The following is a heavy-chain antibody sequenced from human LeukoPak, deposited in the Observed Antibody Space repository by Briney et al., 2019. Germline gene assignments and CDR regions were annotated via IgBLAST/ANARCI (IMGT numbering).Heavy chain of an antibody. J-gene: IGHJ3*02. CDR1: GFTFSSYS. CDR2: VYPGGTT. CDR3: ARFYYGSDDAFDI. Sequence: GGSLRLSCAASGFTFSSYSMNWVRQAPGKGLEWVSVVYPGGTTYYADSVKGRFTISRDNSKNTLYLQMNSLRAEDTAVYHCARFYYGSDDAFDIWGQGTMVTVSS. V-gene: IGHV3-53*01. D-gene: IGHD3-10*01.